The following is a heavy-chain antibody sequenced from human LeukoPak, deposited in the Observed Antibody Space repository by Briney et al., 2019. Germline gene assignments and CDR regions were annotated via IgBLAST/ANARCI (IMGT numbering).Heavy chain of an antibody. CDR2: ISAYNGNT. J-gene: IGHJ4*02. Sequence: ASVKVPCKASGYTFTRYGISWVRQAPGQGLEWMGWISAYNGNTNYAQKLQGRVTMTTDTSTSTAYTEQRSLRSDDTAVYYCARDAIVVVVAAEGPFDYWGQGTLVTVSS. CDR3: ARDAIVVVVAAEGPFDY. CDR1: GYTFTRYG. D-gene: IGHD2-15*01. V-gene: IGHV1-18*01.